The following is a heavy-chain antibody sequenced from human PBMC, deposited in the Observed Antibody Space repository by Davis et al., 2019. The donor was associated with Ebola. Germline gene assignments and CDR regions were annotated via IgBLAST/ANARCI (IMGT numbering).Heavy chain of an antibody. Sequence: AASVKVSCKASGYTFTYRYLHWVRQAPGQALEWMGWITPFNGNTNYAQKFQDRVTITRDRSMSTAYMGLSSLRSEDTAMYYCASSIVVVPAARNKDAFDIWGQGTMVTVSS. J-gene: IGHJ3*02. CDR1: GYTFTYRY. D-gene: IGHD2-2*01. V-gene: IGHV1-45*02. CDR2: ITPFNGNT. CDR3: ASSIVVVPAARNKDAFDI.